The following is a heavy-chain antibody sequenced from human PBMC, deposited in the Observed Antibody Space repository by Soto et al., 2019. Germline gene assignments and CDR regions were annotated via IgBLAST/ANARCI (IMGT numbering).Heavy chain of an antibody. J-gene: IGHJ4*02. V-gene: IGHV4-59*01. Sequence: SETLSLTCTVSGVSITSYFWSWIRQTPGKGLDWIGSISFSGATYSNPSLKGRAALSVDTSENHLSLTLNSVTYEDTDVYFCARDRRDGHQRHFELWGQG. CDR3: ARDRRDGHQRHFEL. CDR1: GVSITSYF. CDR2: ISFSGAT. D-gene: IGHD3-9*01.